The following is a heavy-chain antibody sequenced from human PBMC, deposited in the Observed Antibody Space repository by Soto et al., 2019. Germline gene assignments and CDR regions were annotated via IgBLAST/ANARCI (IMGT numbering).Heavy chain of an antibody. CDR3: ARETAKGDYDPWSGYRANAFDI. CDR1: GGTFSGYA. V-gene: IGHV1-69*13. D-gene: IGHD3-3*01. Sequence: GASVKVSCKASGGTFSGYAISWVRQAPGQGLEWMGGIIPIFGTANYAQKFQGRVTITADESTSTAYMELSSLRSEDTAVYYCARETAKGDYDPWSGYRANAFDIWGQGTMVTVSS. CDR2: IIPIFGTA. J-gene: IGHJ3*02.